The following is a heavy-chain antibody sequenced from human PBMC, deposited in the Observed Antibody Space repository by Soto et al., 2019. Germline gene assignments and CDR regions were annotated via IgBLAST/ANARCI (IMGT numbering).Heavy chain of an antibody. J-gene: IGHJ6*02. CDR3: ASARYDSSGYYSSDYYYGMDV. CDR1: GGSVSSGSYY. D-gene: IGHD3-22*01. V-gene: IGHV4-61*01. CDR2: IYYSGST. Sequence: SETLSLTCTVSGGSVSSGSYYWSWIWQPPGKGLEWIGYIYYSGSTNYNPSLKSRVTISVDTSKDQFSLKLSSVTAADTAVYYCASARYDSSGYYSSDYYYGMDVWGQGTTVTVSS.